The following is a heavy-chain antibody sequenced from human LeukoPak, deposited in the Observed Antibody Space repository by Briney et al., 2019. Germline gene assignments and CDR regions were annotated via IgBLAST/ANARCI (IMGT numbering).Heavy chain of an antibody. CDR1: GFTFSSYD. CDR2: ISYDGSNK. V-gene: IGHV3-30-3*01. Sequence: PGGSLRLSCGASGFTFSSYDMYWVRQAPGKGLEWVAVISYDGSNKYYADSVKGRFTISRDNSKNTLYLQMNSLRAEDTAVYHCARAIAAAGGSHWGQGTLVTVSS. J-gene: IGHJ4*02. D-gene: IGHD6-13*01. CDR3: ARAIAAAGGSH.